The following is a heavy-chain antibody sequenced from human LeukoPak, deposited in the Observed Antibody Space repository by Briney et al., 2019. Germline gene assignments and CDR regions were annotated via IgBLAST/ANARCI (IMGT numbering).Heavy chain of an antibody. CDR1: GYTFTSYG. CDR2: ISAYNGNT. J-gene: IGHJ5*02. Sequence: SVKVSCKASGYTFTSYGISWVRQAPGQGLEWMGWISAYNGNTNYAQKLQGRVTMTTDTSTSTAYMELRSLRSDDTAAYYCARDLTTVSSGNWFDPWGQGTLVTVSS. D-gene: IGHD4-17*01. V-gene: IGHV1-18*01. CDR3: ARDLTTVSSGNWFDP.